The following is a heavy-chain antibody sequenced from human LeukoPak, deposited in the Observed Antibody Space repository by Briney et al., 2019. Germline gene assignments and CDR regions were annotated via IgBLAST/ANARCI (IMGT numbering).Heavy chain of an antibody. D-gene: IGHD2-8*02. Sequence: HPGGSLRLSCAASGFTFSSYAMSWVRQAPGKGLEWVSSVSGSGDNTYYADSVKGRFTISRDTSKSTLNLQMNSLRAEDTAVYYCARVSTGYFDLWGRGTLVTVSS. CDR1: GFTFSSYA. CDR3: ARVSTGYFDL. CDR2: VSGSGDNT. J-gene: IGHJ2*01. V-gene: IGHV3-23*01.